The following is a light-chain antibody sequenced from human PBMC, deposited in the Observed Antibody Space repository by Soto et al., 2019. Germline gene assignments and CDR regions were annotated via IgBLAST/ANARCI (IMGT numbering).Light chain of an antibody. CDR3: QKHDGEPL. CDR2: DAS. CDR1: QDISNH. V-gene: IGKV1-33*01. J-gene: IGKJ3*01. Sequence: DIQLTQSPSSLSASVGDRVTITCQASQDISNHLNWYQQKPGKAPNLLIYDASNLETGVPSRFSGGGSGTFFSFTIHSLQPEDIATYYCQKHDGEPLFGPGTKVEIK.